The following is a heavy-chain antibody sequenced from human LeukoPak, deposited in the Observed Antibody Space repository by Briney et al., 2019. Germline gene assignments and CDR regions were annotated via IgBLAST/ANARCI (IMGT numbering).Heavy chain of an antibody. CDR2: IYHSGST. CDR3: ASDYDFWSGCRY. D-gene: IGHD3-3*01. Sequence: SETLSLTCAVSGYSISSGYYWGWIRQPPGKGLEWIGSIYHSGSTYYNPSLKSRVTISLDTSKNQFSLKLSSVTAADTAVYYCASDYDFWSGCRYWGQGTLVTVSS. CDR1: GYSISSGYY. V-gene: IGHV4-38-2*01. J-gene: IGHJ4*02.